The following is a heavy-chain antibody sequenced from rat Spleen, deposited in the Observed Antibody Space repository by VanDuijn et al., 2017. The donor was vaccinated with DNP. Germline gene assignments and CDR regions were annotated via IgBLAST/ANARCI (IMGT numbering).Heavy chain of an antibody. CDR1: GFALTDYH. J-gene: IGHJ1*01. Sequence: QVQLKESGPGLVQPSQTLSLACTVSGFALTDYHVHWVRQPSGKGLEWMGRIQSGGNTDYNSALKSRLSISRDTSKSQVFLKVNRVQTEDTAMYFCARTAANFWGPGTMVTVSS. D-gene: IGHD1-2*01. V-gene: IGHV2-19*01. CDR2: IQSGGNT. CDR3: ARTAANF.